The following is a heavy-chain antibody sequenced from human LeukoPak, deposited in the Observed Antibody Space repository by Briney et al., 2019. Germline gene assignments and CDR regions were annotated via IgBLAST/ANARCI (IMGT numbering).Heavy chain of an antibody. CDR2: IKSKTDGWTT. Sequence: GGSLRLSCAASGFTFSNAWMRGVRQAPGKGLEWVGRIKSKTDGWTTDYAAPVKGRFTISRDDSKNTFYLQMNSLKTDDTAVYYCTTELRWELPATDYWGQGTLVTVSS. V-gene: IGHV3-15*01. J-gene: IGHJ4*02. CDR3: TTELRWELPATDY. CDR1: GFTFSNAW. D-gene: IGHD1-26*01.